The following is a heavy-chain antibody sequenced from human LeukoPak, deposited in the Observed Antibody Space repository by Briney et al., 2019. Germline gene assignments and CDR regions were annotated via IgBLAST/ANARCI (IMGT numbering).Heavy chain of an antibody. D-gene: IGHD3-16*02. CDR1: GYTFTGYY. V-gene: IGHV1-2*02. CDR3: ARDLDYDYVWGSYRYRGLGY. J-gene: IGHJ4*02. CDR2: INPNSGGT. Sequence: ASVKVSCKASGYTFTGYYMHWVRQAPGQGLEWMGWINPNSGGTNYAQKFQGRVTMTRDTSISTAYMELRSLRSDDTAVYYCARDLDYDYVWGSYRYRGLGYWGQGTLVTVSS.